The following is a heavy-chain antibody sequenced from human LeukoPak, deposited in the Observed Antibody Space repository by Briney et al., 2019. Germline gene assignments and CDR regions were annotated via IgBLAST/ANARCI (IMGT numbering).Heavy chain of an antibody. V-gene: IGHV4-61*02. J-gene: IGHJ4*02. D-gene: IGHD3-10*01. CDR3: ARDRAMVRGTGFDC. CDR2: IYTSGST. Sequence: SETLSLTCTVSGGSISSGSYYWSWIRQPAGRGLEWIGRIYTSGSTNYNPSLKSRVTISVDTSKNQFSLKLSSVTAADTAVYYCARDRAMVRGTGFDCWGQGTLVTVSS. CDR1: GGSISSGSYY.